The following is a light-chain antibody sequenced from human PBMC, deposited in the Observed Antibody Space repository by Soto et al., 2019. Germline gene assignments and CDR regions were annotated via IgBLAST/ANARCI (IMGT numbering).Light chain of an antibody. V-gene: IGKV1-5*01. J-gene: IGKJ1*01. Sequence: DIQMTQSPSSVSASVGDRVTITCRASQGIGSWLARYQQKPGKAPKILIYDASSLESGVPSRFSGSGSGTEFTLTISRVQPEDFATYYCQQYETYLKTFGQGTKVDI. CDR3: QQYETYLKT. CDR2: DAS. CDR1: QGIGSW.